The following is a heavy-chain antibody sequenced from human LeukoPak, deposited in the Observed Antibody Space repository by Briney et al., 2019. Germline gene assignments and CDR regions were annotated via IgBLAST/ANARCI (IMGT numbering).Heavy chain of an antibody. V-gene: IGHV4-61*02. D-gene: IGHD1-7*01. CDR1: GGSISSGSYY. CDR3: ARDVTGTTSDY. J-gene: IGHJ4*02. CDR2: IYTSGST. Sequence: SQTLSLTCTVSGGSISSGSYYWSWIRQPAGKGLEWIGRIYTSGSTNYNPSLKSRVTISVDTSKNQFSLKLSSVTAADTAVYYCARDVTGTTSDYWGQGTLVTVSS.